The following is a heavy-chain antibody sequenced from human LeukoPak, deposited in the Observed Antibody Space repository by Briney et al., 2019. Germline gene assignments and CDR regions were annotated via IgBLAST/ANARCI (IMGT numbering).Heavy chain of an antibody. V-gene: IGHV4-59*01. CDR1: GGSISSYY. J-gene: IGHJ4*02. CDR2: IYYSGST. CDR3: ARGRFYYDSSSLGD. D-gene: IGHD3-22*01. Sequence: SETLSLTCTVSGGSISSYYWSWIRQPPGKGLEWIGYIYYSGSTNYNPSLKSRVSISVDTSRNQFSLKLTSVTAADTAVYYCARGRFYYDSSSLGDWGQGTLVTVSS.